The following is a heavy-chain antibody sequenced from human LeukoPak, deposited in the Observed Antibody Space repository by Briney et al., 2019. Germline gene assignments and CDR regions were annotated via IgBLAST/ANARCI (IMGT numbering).Heavy chain of an antibody. CDR2: IRSKAYGGTT. J-gene: IGHJ6*03. V-gene: IGHV3-49*04. Sequence: GGSLRLSCAASGFTFSSYSMNWVRQAPGKGLEWVGFIRSKAYGGTTEYAASVKGRFTISRDDSKSIAYLQMNSLKTEDTAVYYCTIGSSRYMDVWGKGTTVTVSS. D-gene: IGHD6-6*01. CDR1: GFTFSSYS. CDR3: TIGSSRYMDV.